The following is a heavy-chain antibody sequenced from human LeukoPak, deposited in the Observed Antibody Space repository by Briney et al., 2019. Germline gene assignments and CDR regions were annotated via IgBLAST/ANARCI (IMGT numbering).Heavy chain of an antibody. CDR3: ARESAAAGYFDY. V-gene: IGHV4-59*01. CDR2: IYCSGST. CDR1: GGSISSYY. D-gene: IGHD6-13*01. J-gene: IGHJ4*02. Sequence: PSETLSLTCTVSGGSISSYYWSWIRRPPGKGLEWIGYIYCSGSTNYNPSLKSRVTISVDTSKNQFSLKLSSVTAADTAVYYCARESAAAGYFDYWGQGTLVTVSS.